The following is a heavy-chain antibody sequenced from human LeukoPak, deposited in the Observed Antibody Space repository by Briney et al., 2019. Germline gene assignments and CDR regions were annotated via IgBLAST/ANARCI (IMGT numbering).Heavy chain of an antibody. CDR3: ARRSAASQQQLNWFDP. J-gene: IGHJ5*02. CDR1: GYSISSGYY. D-gene: IGHD6-13*01. Sequence: RSSETLSLTCAVSGYSISSGYYWGWIRQPPGKGLEWIGSIYHSGSTYYNPSLKSRATISVDTSKNQFSLKLSSVTAADTAVYYCARRSAASQQQLNWFDPWGQGTLVTVSS. V-gene: IGHV4-38-2*01. CDR2: IYHSGST.